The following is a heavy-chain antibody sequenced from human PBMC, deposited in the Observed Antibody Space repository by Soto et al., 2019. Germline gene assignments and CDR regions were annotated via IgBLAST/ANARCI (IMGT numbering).Heavy chain of an antibody. CDR2: ISFDGTNT. D-gene: IGHD2-15*01. J-gene: IGHJ6*02. CDR3: ARDHLYCSDYNCFRGYYGIVV. Sequence: QVELVESGGGVVQPGKGLILSCVVSGFTFTSYAMHWVRQAPGNVRVCVSVISFDGTNTYYADSVKGRFTFSRDNSQNTLYLQISSLSPEDTAVYYCARDHLYCSDYNCFRGYYGIVVWGQGPTVNVSS. V-gene: IGHV3-30-3*01. CDR1: GFTFTSYA.